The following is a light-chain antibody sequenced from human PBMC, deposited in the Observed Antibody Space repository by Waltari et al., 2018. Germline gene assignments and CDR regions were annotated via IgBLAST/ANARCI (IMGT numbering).Light chain of an antibody. CDR2: WAS. CDR1: QSVLYSSDNRNY. CDR3: QQYYITPLS. V-gene: IGKV4-1*01. J-gene: IGKJ4*01. Sequence: DIVMTQSPDSLAVSLGERATINCKSSQSVLYSSDNRNYLAWYQQKPEQPPNLLIYWASTRESGVPDRFSGSGSGTDFTLTISSLQAEDVAVYYCQQYYITPLSFGGGTKVEIK.